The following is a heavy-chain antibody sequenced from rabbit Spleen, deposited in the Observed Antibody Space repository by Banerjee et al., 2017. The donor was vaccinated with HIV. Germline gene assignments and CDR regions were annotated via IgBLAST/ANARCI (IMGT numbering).Heavy chain of an antibody. V-gene: IGHV1S40*01. CDR3: ARDAAGREDFNL. Sequence: QSLEESGGDLVKPGASLTLTCKASGLDFTNNYWICWVRQAPGKGLEWIACIDVVKYGYTYYATWATGRFNISESSSTTVTLQMTSLTAADTATYFCARDAAGREDFNLWGPGTLVTVS. CDR2: IDVVKYGYT. D-gene: IGHD4-2*01. CDR1: GLDFTNNYW. J-gene: IGHJ4*01.